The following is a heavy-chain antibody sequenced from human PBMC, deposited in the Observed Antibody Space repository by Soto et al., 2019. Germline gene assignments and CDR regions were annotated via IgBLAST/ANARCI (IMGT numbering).Heavy chain of an antibody. CDR3: ARDIERIRGRNRNYVGSGP. V-gene: IGHV3-30*04. Sequence: SLRLSCAASGFTFNSYAMHWVRHPPAQGLEWVAVISFNGIDTYYSDSVKGRVTISRDNSRNTVFLQMTSLRTEDTAVFSCARDIERIRGRNRNYVGSGPWGQGTLVTVSS. CDR2: ISFNGIDT. D-gene: IGHD1-7*01. J-gene: IGHJ5*02. CDR1: GFTFNSYA.